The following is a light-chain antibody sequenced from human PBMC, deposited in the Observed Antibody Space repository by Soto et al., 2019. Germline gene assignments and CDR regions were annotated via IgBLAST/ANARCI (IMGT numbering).Light chain of an antibody. J-gene: IGKJ1*01. V-gene: IGKV1-5*03. Sequence: DIQMTQSPSTLSASVGDRVTITCRASQSISSWLAWYQQKPGKAPKLLIYKASTLQSGVPSRFSGSGSGTEFTLAISSLQPDDSATYCCPQYXDNWTFGQGTKVDI. CDR2: KAS. CDR3: PQYXDNWT. CDR1: QSISSW.